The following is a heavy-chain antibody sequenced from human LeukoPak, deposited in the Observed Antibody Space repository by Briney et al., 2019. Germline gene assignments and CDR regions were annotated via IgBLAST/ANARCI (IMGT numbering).Heavy chain of an antibody. Sequence: PSETLSLTCTVSGGSISSGGYYWSWIRQPPGKGLEWIGYIYHSGSTYYNPSLKSRVTISVDRSKNQFSLKLSSVTAADTAVYYCARGEQQLDPNGYFDYWGQGTLVTVSS. J-gene: IGHJ4*02. CDR3: ARGEQQLDPNGYFDY. CDR1: GGSISSGGYY. D-gene: IGHD6-13*01. CDR2: IYHSGST. V-gene: IGHV4-30-2*01.